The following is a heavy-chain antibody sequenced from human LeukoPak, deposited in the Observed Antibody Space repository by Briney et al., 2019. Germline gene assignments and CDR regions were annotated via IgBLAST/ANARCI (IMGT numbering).Heavy chain of an antibody. J-gene: IGHJ6*03. V-gene: IGHV4-4*07. D-gene: IGHD3-3*02. CDR3: ARGPLSSYYYYYYMDV. CDR2: VHTSGST. Sequence: SETLSLACDVSGGSIRGYYWSWIRQPAGKGLEWIGRVHTSGSTNYNPSLKSRVTMSVDTSENQFSLKLSSVTAADTAVYYCARGPLSSYYYYYYMDVWGKGTTVTVSS. CDR1: GGSIRGYY.